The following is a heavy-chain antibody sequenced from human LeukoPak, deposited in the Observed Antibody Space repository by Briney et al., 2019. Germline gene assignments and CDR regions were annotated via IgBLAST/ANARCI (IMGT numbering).Heavy chain of an antibody. CDR2: IKSDGTYS. V-gene: IGHV3-74*01. Sequence: GGSLRLSGAASGFTFSSHWMHWVRQAPGKGLVCVARIKSDGTYSDYGGAVRGRFTISRDNAKDTLYLQMNSLRAEDTAIYYCVRDDDYYSVDYWGQGTLVTVSS. CDR3: VRDDDYYSVDY. CDR1: GFTFSSHW. D-gene: IGHD4/OR15-4a*01. J-gene: IGHJ4*02.